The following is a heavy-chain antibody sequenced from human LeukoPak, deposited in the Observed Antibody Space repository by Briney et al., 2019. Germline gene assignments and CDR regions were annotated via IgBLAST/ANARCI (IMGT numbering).Heavy chain of an antibody. Sequence: PSETLSLTCTVSGGSFTIYYWSWIRQPAGKGLEWIGHIYTSGSTNYNPSLKSRVTISLDTSRNQFSLKLNSVTAADTAVYYCAKSNGYGLIDIWGQGTMVTVSS. CDR1: GGSFTIYY. D-gene: IGHD3-22*01. V-gene: IGHV4-4*07. CDR2: IYTSGST. CDR3: AKSNGYGLIDI. J-gene: IGHJ3*02.